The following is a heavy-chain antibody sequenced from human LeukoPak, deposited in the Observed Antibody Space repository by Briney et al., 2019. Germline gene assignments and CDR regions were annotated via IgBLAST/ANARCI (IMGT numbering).Heavy chain of an antibody. CDR1: GFTFSSYG. Sequence: GGSLRLSCAASGFTFSSYGMHWVRQAPGKGLEWVAVISYDGSNKYYAGSVKGRFTISRDNSKNTLYLQMNSLRAEDTAVYYCANTMVRGSDYWGQGTLVTVSS. V-gene: IGHV3-30*18. CDR3: ANTMVRGSDY. CDR2: ISYDGSNK. J-gene: IGHJ4*02. D-gene: IGHD3-10*01.